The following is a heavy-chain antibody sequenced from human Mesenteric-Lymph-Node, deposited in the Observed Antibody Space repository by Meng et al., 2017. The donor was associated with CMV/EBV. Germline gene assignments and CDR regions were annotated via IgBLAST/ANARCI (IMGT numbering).Heavy chain of an antibody. J-gene: IGHJ5*02. CDR2: IYHSGIS. CDR3: ARVSSPGGLKGLAWFDP. V-gene: IGHV4-4*02. CDR1: GDSISSSDW. D-gene: IGHD3/OR15-3a*01. Sequence: SETLSLTCAVSGDSISSSDWWSWVRHPPGRGLEWIAEIYHSGISDYNPSLKSRVTISVDKSKNQFSLRLKSVTVADTAAYYCARVSSPGGLKGLAWFDPWGRGTLVTVSS.